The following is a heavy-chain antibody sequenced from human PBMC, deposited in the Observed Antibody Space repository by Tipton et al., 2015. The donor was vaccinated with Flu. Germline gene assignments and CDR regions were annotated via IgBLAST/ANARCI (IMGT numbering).Heavy chain of an antibody. Sequence: QLVQSGAEVKKPGASVKVSCKASGYTFTSYGISWVRQAPGQGLEWLGWASTYNGNTNYGQKFQGRVTMTTDTSTSTAYMELRSLRSDDTAVYYCVKENYYDGSGYLDYWGQGTLVTVSS. CDR3: VKENYYDGSGYLDY. CDR2: ASTYNGNT. V-gene: IGHV1-18*01. J-gene: IGHJ4*02. D-gene: IGHD3-22*01. CDR1: GYTFTSYG.